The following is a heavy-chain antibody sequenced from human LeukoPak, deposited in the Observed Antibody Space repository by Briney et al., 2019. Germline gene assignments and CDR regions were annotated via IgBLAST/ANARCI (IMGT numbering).Heavy chain of an antibody. Sequence: PGGSLRISCAASGFTFSSYWMHWVRQAPGKGLVWVSHINGDGTITNYADSVKGRFTISRDNAKNTLYLQMSSLRAEDTGVYYCARSAPLAASSPGTWGQGTLVTVSS. CDR1: GFTFSSYW. J-gene: IGHJ5*02. D-gene: IGHD6-13*01. V-gene: IGHV3-74*01. CDR2: INGDGTIT. CDR3: ARSAPLAASSPGT.